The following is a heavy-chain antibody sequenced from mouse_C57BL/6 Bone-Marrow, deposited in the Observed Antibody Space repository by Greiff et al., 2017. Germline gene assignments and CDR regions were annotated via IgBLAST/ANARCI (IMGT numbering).Heavy chain of an antibody. D-gene: IGHD2-3*01. CDR3: AKPRMVSHYDAMGY. CDR1: GFSLTSYG. V-gene: IGHV2-3*01. CDR2: IWGDGST. Sequence: QVQLKESGPGLVAPSQSLSITCTVSGFSLTSYGVSWVRQPPGKGLGWLGVIWGDGSTNYHSALISRLSISKDNSKSQVFLKLSSLHTDDTATYYCAKPRMVSHYDAMGYWGQGTSVAGSS. J-gene: IGHJ4*01.